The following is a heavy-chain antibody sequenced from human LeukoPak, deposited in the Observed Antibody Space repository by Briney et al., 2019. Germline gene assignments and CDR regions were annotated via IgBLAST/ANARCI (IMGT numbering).Heavy chain of an antibody. Sequence: PSETLSLTCTVSGDSTSSSSYYWGWIRQPPGKGLEWIGTVYYSGSTYYNPSLKSRVTISVDTSKNQFSLKLSSVTAADTAVYYCTREVDSSGWYSYSDYWGQGTLVIVSS. D-gene: IGHD6-19*01. CDR2: VYYSGST. CDR1: GDSTSSSSYY. V-gene: IGHV4-39*07. J-gene: IGHJ4*02. CDR3: TREVDSSGWYSYSDY.